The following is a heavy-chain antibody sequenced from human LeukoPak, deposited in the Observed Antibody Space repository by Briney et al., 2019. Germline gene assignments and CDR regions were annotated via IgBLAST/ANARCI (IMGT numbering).Heavy chain of an antibody. CDR3: AKDRGEQWLVTSFDY. V-gene: IGHV3-33*06. CDR1: GFTFSSYG. J-gene: IGHJ4*02. Sequence: GRSLRLSCAASGFTFSSYGMHWVRQAPGKGLEWVAIIWYDGSNEYYGDSVKGRFTISRDNSKNTLDLQMNSLRAEDTAVYYCAKDRGEQWLVTSFDYWGQGTLVTVSS. D-gene: IGHD6-19*01. CDR2: IWYDGSNE.